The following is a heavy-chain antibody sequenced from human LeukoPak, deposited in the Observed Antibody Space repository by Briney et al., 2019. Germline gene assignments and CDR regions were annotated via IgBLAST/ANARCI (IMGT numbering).Heavy chain of an antibody. CDR3: AKGEGGSCSSSSCSTYFDY. V-gene: IGHV3-23*01. CDR1: GFTFSTYA. CDR2: ISGGGEST. Sequence: GGSLRLSCAASGFTFSTYAMNWVRQAPGKGLEWVSAISGGGESTYNAGSVKGRFIISRDNSKNTLYLQMNSLRAEDTAVYYCAKGEGGSCSSSSCSTYFDYWGQGTLVTVSP. J-gene: IGHJ4*02. D-gene: IGHD2-15*01.